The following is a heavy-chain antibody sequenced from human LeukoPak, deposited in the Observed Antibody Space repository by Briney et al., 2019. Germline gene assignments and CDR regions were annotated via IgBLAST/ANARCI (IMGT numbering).Heavy chain of an antibody. D-gene: IGHD1-26*01. V-gene: IGHV4-31*03. CDR2: IYYSGST. CDR1: GGSISSGGYY. CDR3: VTGTGDSGTYYFDY. J-gene: IGHJ4*02. Sequence: SETLSLTCTVSGGSISSGGYYWSWIRQHPGKGLEWIGYIYYSGSTYYNPSLKSRVTISVDTSKNQFSLKLSSVTAADTAVYYCVTGTGDSGTYYFDYWGQGTLVTVSS.